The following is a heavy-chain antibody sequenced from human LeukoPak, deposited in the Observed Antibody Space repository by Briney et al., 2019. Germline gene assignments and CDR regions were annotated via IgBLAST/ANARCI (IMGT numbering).Heavy chain of an antibody. CDR1: GFTFSSYS. J-gene: IGHJ3*02. D-gene: IGHD4-17*01. V-gene: IGHV3-21*01. Sequence: GGSLRLSCAASGFTFSSYSMNWVRQAPGKGLEWVSSISSSSSYIYYADSVKGRFTISRDNAKNSLYLQMNSLRAEDTAVYYCARDTYGDYPDAFDIWGQGTVVTVSS. CDR2: ISSSSSYI. CDR3: ARDTYGDYPDAFDI.